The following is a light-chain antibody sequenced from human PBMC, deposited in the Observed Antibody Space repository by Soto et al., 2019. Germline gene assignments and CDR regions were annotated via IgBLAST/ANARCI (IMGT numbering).Light chain of an antibody. CDR2: ENN. J-gene: IGLJ1*01. CDR1: ASNIGRDP. V-gene: IGLV1-44*01. Sequence: QSALTQPPSASGAPGQRVTISCSGSASNIGRDPVNWYQQVPGTAPKLLIYENNHRPSGVPDRFSGSKSGTSASLVISGLQSEDEAEYFCAGWDGSLKGFVVGTGTKV. CDR3: AGWDGSLKGFV.